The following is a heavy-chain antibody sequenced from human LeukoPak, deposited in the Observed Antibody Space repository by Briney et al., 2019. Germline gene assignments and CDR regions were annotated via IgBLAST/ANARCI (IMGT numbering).Heavy chain of an antibody. CDR3: ARGRIVGATFQH. D-gene: IGHD1-26*01. Sequence: ASVKVSCKASGYTFTSYAMHWVRQAPGQRLEWMGWINAGNGNTKYSQKFQGRVTITRDTSASTAYMELSSLRSEDTAVYYCARGRIVGATFQHWGQGTLATVSS. V-gene: IGHV1-3*01. J-gene: IGHJ1*01. CDR1: GYTFTSYA. CDR2: INAGNGNT.